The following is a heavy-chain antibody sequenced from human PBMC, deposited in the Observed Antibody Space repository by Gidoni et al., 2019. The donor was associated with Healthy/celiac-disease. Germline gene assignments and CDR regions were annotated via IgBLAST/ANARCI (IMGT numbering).Heavy chain of an antibody. CDR3: AGELWFGELLGEDYYGMDV. V-gene: IGHV3-21*01. D-gene: IGHD3-10*01. Sequence: EVQLVESGGGLVKPGGSLRLSCAASGFPFSSYSMNWVRQAPGKGLEWVSSISSSSSYIYYADSVKGRFTISRDNAKNSLYLQMNSLRAEDTAVYYCAGELWFGELLGEDYYGMDVWGQGTTVTVSS. CDR1: GFPFSSYS. J-gene: IGHJ6*02. CDR2: ISSSSSYI.